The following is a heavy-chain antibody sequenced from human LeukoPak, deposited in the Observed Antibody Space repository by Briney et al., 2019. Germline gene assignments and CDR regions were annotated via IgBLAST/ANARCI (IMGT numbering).Heavy chain of an antibody. CDR1: GFTISGSA. CDR2: IRSKANSYAT. J-gene: IGHJ3*02. CDR3: AKDYYYDSSGYYGGAFDI. D-gene: IGHD3-22*01. Sequence: GGSLRLSCAASGFTISGSAMHWVRQASGKGLEWVGRIRSKANSYATAYAASVKGRFTISRDNAKNSLYLQMNGLRAEDMALYYCAKDYYYDSSGYYGGAFDIWGQGTMVTVSS. V-gene: IGHV3-73*01.